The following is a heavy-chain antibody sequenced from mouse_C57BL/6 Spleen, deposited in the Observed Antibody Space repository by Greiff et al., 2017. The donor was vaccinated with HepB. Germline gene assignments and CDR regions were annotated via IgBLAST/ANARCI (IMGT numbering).Heavy chain of an antibody. V-gene: IGHV1-69*01. D-gene: IGHD2-4*01. CDR2: IDPSDSYT. CDR1: GYTFTSYW. J-gene: IGHJ3*01. Sequence: QVQLQQPGAELVMPGASVKLSCKASGYTFTSYWMHWVKQRPGQGLEWIGEIDPSDSYTNYNQKFKGKSTLTVDKSSSTAYLQLSRLTSEDSAVYYCARSFYDYDGAYWGQGTLVTVSA. CDR3: ARSFYDYDGAY.